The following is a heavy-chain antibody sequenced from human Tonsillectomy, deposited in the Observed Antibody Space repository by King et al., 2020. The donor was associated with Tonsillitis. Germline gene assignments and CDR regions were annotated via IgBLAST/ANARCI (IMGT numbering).Heavy chain of an antibody. D-gene: IGHD3-3*01. J-gene: IGHJ4*02. CDR3: AKAGWGYDFWNAYYILGDY. Sequence: EVQLVESGGGLVQPGGSLRLSCVASGFTFSSYAMTWVRQAPGKGLEWVSAISGSGGGTYYADSVKGRFTISRDNSRNTLYLQMNSLRAEDTAVYYCAKAGWGYDFWNAYYILGDYWGQGTLVTVSS. V-gene: IGHV3-23*04. CDR1: GFTFSSYA. CDR2: ISGSGGGT.